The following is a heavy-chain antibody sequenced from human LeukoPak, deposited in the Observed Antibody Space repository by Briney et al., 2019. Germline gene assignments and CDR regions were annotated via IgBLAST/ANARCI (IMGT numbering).Heavy chain of an antibody. V-gene: IGHV3-23*01. CDR1: GFTFSSYA. CDR2: ISGSGGSA. D-gene: IGHD2-2*01. J-gene: IGHJ6*03. CDR3: ANPFSTPRSNYYIDV. Sequence: GGSLRLSCAASGFTFSSYAMSWVRQAPGKGLEWVSAISGSGGSAYYADSVKGRFTISRDNSKNTLYLQMNSLRAEDTAVYYCANPFSTPRSNYYIDVWGKGTTVTVSS.